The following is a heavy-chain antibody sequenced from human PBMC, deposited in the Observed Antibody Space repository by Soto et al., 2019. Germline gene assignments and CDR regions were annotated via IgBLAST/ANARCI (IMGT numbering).Heavy chain of an antibody. J-gene: IGHJ4*02. CDR3: ARVPVSDYVWGSYRYTFDY. CDR2: INLDSGGT. Sequence: VQLVQSGAEVKEPGASVKVSCKASGYAFTDHYIHWVRQAPGQGLEWMGWINLDSGGTNFALRFQGSVTMTRDTSISTAYMELSRLTSHDTAVYYCARVPVSDYVWGSYRYTFDYWGQGTLVTVSS. CDR1: GYAFTDHY. D-gene: IGHD3-16*02. V-gene: IGHV1-2*02.